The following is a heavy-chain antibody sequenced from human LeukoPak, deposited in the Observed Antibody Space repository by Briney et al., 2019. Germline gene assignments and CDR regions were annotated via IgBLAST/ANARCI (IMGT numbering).Heavy chain of an antibody. V-gene: IGHV4-39*01. CDR2: ISHSGTS. CDR1: GGSITSSSYY. Sequence: SETLSLTCIVSGGSITSSSYYWGWLPQPPGKWLEWIGSISHSGTSYYNPSLTSRVTISVDTSKNQFSLKLSSGTAADTAVYYCANIGEDYWGQGTLVTVSS. D-gene: IGHD3-16*01. J-gene: IGHJ4*02. CDR3: ANIGEDY.